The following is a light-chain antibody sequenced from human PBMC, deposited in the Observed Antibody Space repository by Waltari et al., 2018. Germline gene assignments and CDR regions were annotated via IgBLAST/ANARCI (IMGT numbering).Light chain of an antibody. CDR2: WAS. CDR1: QSVLYSSNNKNH. Sequence: DIVMIQSPASLAVSLGERATINCKSSQSVLYSSNNKNHLAWYQQKPGQPPKLLVYWASTRESGVPDRFSGSGSGTDFTLTISSLQAEDVAVYYCQQYYSLPWTFGQGTKVEIK. V-gene: IGKV4-1*01. J-gene: IGKJ1*01. CDR3: QQYYSLPWT.